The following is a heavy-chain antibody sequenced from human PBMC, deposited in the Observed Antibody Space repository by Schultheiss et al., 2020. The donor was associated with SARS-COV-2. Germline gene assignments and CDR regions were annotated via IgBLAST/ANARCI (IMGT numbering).Heavy chain of an antibody. CDR1: GFTFSSYS. CDR3: TTDISAWHIVVVTAIQSDAFDI. J-gene: IGHJ3*02. Sequence: GGSLRLSCAASGFTFSSYSMNWVRQAPGKGLEWVGRIKSKTDGGTTDYAAPVKGRFTISRDDSKNTLYLQMNSLKTEDTAVYYCTTDISAWHIVVVTAIQSDAFDIWGQGTMVTVSS. D-gene: IGHD2-21*02. CDR2: IKSKTDGGTT. V-gene: IGHV3-15*01.